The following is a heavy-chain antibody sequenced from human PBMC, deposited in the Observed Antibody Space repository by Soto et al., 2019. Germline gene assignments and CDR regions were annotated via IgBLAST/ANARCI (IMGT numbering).Heavy chain of an antibody. CDR1: GGSVSSGSYY. V-gene: IGHV4-61*01. D-gene: IGHD2-8*01. J-gene: IGHJ5*02. CDR3: ARGSPLGFGVDWFDP. Sequence: KTSETLSLTCTASGGSVSSGSYYWSWIRQPPGKGLEWIGYIYYSGSTNYNPSLKSRVTISVDTSKNQFSLKLSSVTAADTAVYYCARGSPLGFGVDWFDPWGQGTLVTVSS. CDR2: IYYSGST.